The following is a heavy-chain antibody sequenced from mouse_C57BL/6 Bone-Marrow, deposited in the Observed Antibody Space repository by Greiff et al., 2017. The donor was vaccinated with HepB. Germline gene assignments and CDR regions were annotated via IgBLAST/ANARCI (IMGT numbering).Heavy chain of an antibody. V-gene: IGHV1-19*01. CDR1: GYTFTDYY. J-gene: IGHJ4*01. CDR2: INPYNGGT. Sequence: EVQLVESGPVLVKPGASVKMSCKASGYTFTDYYMNWVKQSHGKSLEWIGVINPYNGGTSYNQKFKGKATLTVDKSSSTAYMELNSLTSEDSAVYYCARRLGAMDYWGQGTSVTVSS. CDR3: ARRLGAMDY.